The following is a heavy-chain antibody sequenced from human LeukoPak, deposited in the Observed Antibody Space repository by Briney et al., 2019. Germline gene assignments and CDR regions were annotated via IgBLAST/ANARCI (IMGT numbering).Heavy chain of an antibody. Sequence: GGSLRLSCAASGFTFSSYSMNWVRQASGKGLEWVSSISSSSSYIYYADSVKGRFTISRDNAKNSLYLQMNSLRAEDTAVYYCARGPYSCSGGSCYSVVDYYYGMDVWGQGTTVTVSS. CDR1: GFTFSSYS. J-gene: IGHJ6*02. D-gene: IGHD2-15*01. V-gene: IGHV3-21*01. CDR3: ARGPYSCSGGSCYSVVDYYYGMDV. CDR2: ISSSSSYI.